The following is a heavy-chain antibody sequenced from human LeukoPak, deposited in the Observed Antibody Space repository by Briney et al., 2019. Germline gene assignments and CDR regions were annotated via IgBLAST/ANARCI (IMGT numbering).Heavy chain of an antibody. CDR3: ARGDDIVPDY. CDR2: MKHDGT. J-gene: IGHJ4*02. D-gene: IGHD2-15*01. Sequence: ASVKVSCKASGYTFTGYYMHWVRQAPGQGLERMGWMKHDGTEYAQRFQGRVTMTRDTSISTAYMELSRLRSDDTAVYYCARGDDIVPDYWGQGTLVTVSS. V-gene: IGHV1-2*02. CDR1: GYTFTGYY.